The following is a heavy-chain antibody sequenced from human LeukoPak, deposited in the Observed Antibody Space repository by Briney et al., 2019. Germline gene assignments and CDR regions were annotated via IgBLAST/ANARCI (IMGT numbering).Heavy chain of an antibody. J-gene: IGHJ4*02. CDR2: IKEDGSDM. D-gene: IGHD1-26*01. Sequence: PGGSLRLSCAASGFTFNNYWMNWVRQAPGKGLEWVANIKEDGSDMRYLDSVKGRFTISRDNTKNSLYLQMNSLRAEDTAVYYCARGLGIPGARGYGYWGQGTLATVSS. CDR3: ARGLGIPGARGYGY. CDR1: GFTFNNYW. V-gene: IGHV3-7*01.